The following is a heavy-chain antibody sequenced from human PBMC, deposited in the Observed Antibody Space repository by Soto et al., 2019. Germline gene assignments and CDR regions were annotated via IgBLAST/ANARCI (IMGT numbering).Heavy chain of an antibody. Sequence: EVQLVESGGGLVKPGGSLRLSCAASGFTFSNAWMSWVRQAPGKGLEWVGRIKSKTDGGKTDSAAPGKDSFTISGDDSKNTLYLKMNSLKTADTAVYYCTTDFWSGYPVPYGMDVWGQGTTVTVSS. D-gene: IGHD3-3*01. CDR1: GFTFSNAW. CDR2: IKSKTDGGKT. V-gene: IGHV3-15*01. J-gene: IGHJ6*02. CDR3: TTDFWSGYPVPYGMDV.